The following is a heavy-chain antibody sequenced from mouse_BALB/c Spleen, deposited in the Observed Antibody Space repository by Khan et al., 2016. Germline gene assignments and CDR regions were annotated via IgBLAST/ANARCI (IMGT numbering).Heavy chain of an antibody. CDR1: GDSITIGY. CDR2: ISHSGST. V-gene: IGHV3-8*02. Sequence: EVTLEESGPSLVKLSQTLSLTCSVTGDSITIGYWNWIRKFPGNKLEYMGYISHSGSTYYNPSLKSRLTITLDTSKNQYYLQLNSVTTEEQAKYYCARYVGSTDVRGMDYWGQGTSVTVSS. J-gene: IGHJ4*01. D-gene: IGHD1-1*01. CDR3: ARYVGSTDVRGMDY.